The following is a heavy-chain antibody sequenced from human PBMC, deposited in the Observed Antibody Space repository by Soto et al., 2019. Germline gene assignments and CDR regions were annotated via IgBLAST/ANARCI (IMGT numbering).Heavy chain of an antibody. J-gene: IGHJ6*02. CDR2: ISAYNGNT. CDR3: ARTNCDFWSGSGVGMDV. CDR1: GYTFTSYG. Sequence: QVQLVQSGAEVKKPGASVKVSCKASGYTFTSYGISWVRQAPGQGLEWMGWISAYNGNTNYAQKLQGRVTMTTDTSTRTAHMGLRSLRSDDTAVYYGARTNCDFWSGSGVGMDVWGQGATVTVSS. V-gene: IGHV1-18*01. D-gene: IGHD3-3*01.